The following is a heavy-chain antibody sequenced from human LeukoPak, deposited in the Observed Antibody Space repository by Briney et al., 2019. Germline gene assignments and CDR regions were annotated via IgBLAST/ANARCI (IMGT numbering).Heavy chain of an antibody. V-gene: IGHV3-23*01. J-gene: IGHJ4*02. Sequence: GGSLRLSCAASGFTLSSYAMSWVRQAPGKGLEWVSGVSGTGGSTYYADSVKGRFTISRDNSKNTLYLQMNSLRAEDTAVYYCAKDRAGSGSPYYFDYWGQGTLVTVSS. CDR1: GFTLSSYA. CDR2: VSGTGGST. CDR3: AKDRAGSGSPYYFDY. D-gene: IGHD3-10*01.